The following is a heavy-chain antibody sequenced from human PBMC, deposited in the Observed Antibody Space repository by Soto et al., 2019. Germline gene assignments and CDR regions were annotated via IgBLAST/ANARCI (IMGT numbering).Heavy chain of an antibody. Sequence: PGGSLRLSCAASGFTFSSYAMHWVRQAPGKGLEWVAGISWDGSNKYYADSVKGRFTISRDNSKNTLYLQMKSLRAEDTAVYDCARDSPYYCCYVARYRLDVPGQGTTV. CDR3: ARDSPYYCCYVARYRLDV. CDR1: GFTFSSYA. CDR2: ISWDGSNK. V-gene: IGHV3-30-3*01. J-gene: IGHJ6*02. D-gene: IGHD5-12*01.